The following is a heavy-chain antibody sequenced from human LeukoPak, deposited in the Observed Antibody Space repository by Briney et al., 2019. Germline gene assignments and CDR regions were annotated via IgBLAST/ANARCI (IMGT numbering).Heavy chain of an antibody. Sequence: GGSLRLSCAASGFTFSSYAVSWVRQAPGKGLEWVSAISGSGGSTYYADSVKGRFTISRDNSKNTLYLQMNSLRAEDTAVYYCAKDPGSYYEVYYFDYWGQGTLITVSS. J-gene: IGHJ4*02. D-gene: IGHD1-26*01. CDR1: GFTFSSYA. CDR3: AKDPGSYYEVYYFDY. V-gene: IGHV3-23*01. CDR2: ISGSGGST.